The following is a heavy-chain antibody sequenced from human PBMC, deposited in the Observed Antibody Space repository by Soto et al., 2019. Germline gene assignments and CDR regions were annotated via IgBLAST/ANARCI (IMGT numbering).Heavy chain of an antibody. V-gene: IGHV5-51*01. D-gene: IGHD3-22*01. Sequence: GESLKISCKVSTYDFANYWIAWVRQMPGKGLEWMGVIYPPDSDTRYSPSFQGQVTISADKSISTAYLQWNSLKASDTAMYYCARPYSSGYFRLDYWGQGTLVTAPQ. CDR3: ARPYSSGYFRLDY. CDR1: TYDFANYW. J-gene: IGHJ4*02. CDR2: IYPPDSDT.